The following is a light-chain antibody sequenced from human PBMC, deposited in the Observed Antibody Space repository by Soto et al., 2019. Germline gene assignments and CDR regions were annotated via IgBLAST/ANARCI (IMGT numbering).Light chain of an antibody. V-gene: IGKV3-11*01. Sequence: EIVLTQSPVTLSLSPGERATLSCRATRSVNNFVAWYQQKPGQAPSLLISDASNRATGIPDRFSGSGSGTDFTLTINSLEPEDFAVYYCQQYNNWPRATFGGGTKVDIK. CDR1: RSVNNF. J-gene: IGKJ4*01. CDR3: QQYNNWPRAT. CDR2: DAS.